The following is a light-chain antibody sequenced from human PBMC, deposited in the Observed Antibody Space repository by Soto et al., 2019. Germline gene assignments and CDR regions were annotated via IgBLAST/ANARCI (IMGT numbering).Light chain of an antibody. CDR2: AAS. CDR3: QQSYSSPTWT. V-gene: IGKV1-17*01. Sequence: DIQMTQSPSSLSASVGDRVTITCRASQGIRNDLGWFQQKPGKAPKRLIYAASSLQTGVPSRFSGSGSGTDFTLTISSLHPEDFATYYCQQSYSSPTWTFGQGTKVEIK. J-gene: IGKJ1*01. CDR1: QGIRND.